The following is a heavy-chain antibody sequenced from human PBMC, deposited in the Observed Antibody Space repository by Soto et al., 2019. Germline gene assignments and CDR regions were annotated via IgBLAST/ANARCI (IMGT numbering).Heavy chain of an antibody. CDR1: GFTFSSYA. CDR3: ARRGSGSYYDY. D-gene: IGHD1-26*01. Sequence: EVQLLESGGGLVQPGGSLRLSCAASGFTFSSYAMRWVRQAPGKGLEWVSAISGSGGSTYYADSVEGRFTISRDNSKNTLYLQMNSLRAEDTAVYHCARRGSGSYYDYWGQGTLVTVSS. J-gene: IGHJ4*02. CDR2: ISGSGGST. V-gene: IGHV3-23*01.